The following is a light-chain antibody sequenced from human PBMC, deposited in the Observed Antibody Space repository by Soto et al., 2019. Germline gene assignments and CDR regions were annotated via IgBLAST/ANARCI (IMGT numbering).Light chain of an antibody. CDR1: EGISSR. Sequence: DIQMTQSPSSLSASVGDRVTITCRASEGISSRLGWYQQEPGKAPKLLIYDASSLQSGVPSRLSGSGSGTDFTLTISSLQPEDFATYYCQQTNSFPLTFGGGTKVESN. V-gene: IGKV1D-12*01. CDR2: DAS. CDR3: QQTNSFPLT. J-gene: IGKJ4*01.